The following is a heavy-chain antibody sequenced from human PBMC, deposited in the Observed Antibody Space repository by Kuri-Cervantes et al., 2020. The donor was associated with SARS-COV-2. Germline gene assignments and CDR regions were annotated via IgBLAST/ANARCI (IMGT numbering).Heavy chain of an antibody. CDR1: GFTFSTPA. CDR2: FNAYGGGT. Sequence: GESLKISCAASGFTFSTPAMSWVRQAPGKALEWVSAFNAYGGGTYYADSVKGRFTISRDNSRNTLYLQMNSLRAEDTAIYYCAKLGRQYYCYMDVWGKGTTVTVSS. V-gene: IGHV3-23*01. CDR3: AKLGRQYYCYMDV. J-gene: IGHJ6*03.